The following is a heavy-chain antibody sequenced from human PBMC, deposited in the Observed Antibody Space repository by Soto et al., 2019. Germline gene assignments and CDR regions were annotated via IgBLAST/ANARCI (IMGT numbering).Heavy chain of an antibody. CDR1: GFTFSDRY. Sequence: GGSLRLSCAASGFTFSDRYMDWVRQAPGKGLEWVGRIRNKAKSYTTDYAASVKTRFTISRDDSRNSLYLQMNSLTTEDTGVYYCASVRYGSVDYWGRGTLVTVSS. J-gene: IGHJ4*02. V-gene: IGHV3-72*01. CDR2: IRNKAKSYTT. CDR3: ASVRYGSVDY. D-gene: IGHD3-10*01.